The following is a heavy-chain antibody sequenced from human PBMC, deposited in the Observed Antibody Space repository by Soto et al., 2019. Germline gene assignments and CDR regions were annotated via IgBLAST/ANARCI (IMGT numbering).Heavy chain of an antibody. V-gene: IGHV4-59*01. Sequence: PSETLSLTCTVSGGSISSYYWSWIRQPPGKGLEWIGYIYYSGSTNYNPSLKSRVTISVDTSKNQFSLKLCSVTAADTAVYYCARGGGGDYYYGMDVWGQGTTVTVSS. CDR1: GGSISSYY. D-gene: IGHD3-16*01. J-gene: IGHJ6*02. CDR2: IYYSGST. CDR3: ARGGGGDYYYGMDV.